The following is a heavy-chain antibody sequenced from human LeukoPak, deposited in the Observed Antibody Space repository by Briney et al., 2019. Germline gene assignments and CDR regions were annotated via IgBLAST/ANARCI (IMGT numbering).Heavy chain of an antibody. CDR3: AGGSSTTLYYFDY. D-gene: IGHD6-13*01. CDR2: ISSTSSYI. J-gene: IGHJ4*02. V-gene: IGHV3-21*01. CDR1: EFTFSSYS. Sequence: GGSLRLSCAASEFTFSSYSMNWVRQAPGKGLEWVSSISSTSSYIYYADSVKGRFTISRDNAKNSLFLQMNSLRAEDTAVYYCAGGSSTTLYYFDYWGQGTLVTVSS.